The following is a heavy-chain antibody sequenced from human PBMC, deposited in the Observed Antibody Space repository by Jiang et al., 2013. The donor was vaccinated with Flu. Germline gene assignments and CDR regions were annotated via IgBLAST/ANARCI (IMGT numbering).Heavy chain of an antibody. CDR1: FTSYW. CDR3: ARSKYYYGSGSYYSPYYYGMDV. D-gene: IGHD3-10*01. CDR2: IDPSDSYT. J-gene: IGHJ6*02. V-gene: IGHV5-10-1*01. Sequence: FTSYWISWVRQMPGKGLEWMGRIDPSDSYTNYSPSFQGHVTISADKSISTAYLQWSSLKASDTAMYYCARSKYYYGSGSYYSPYYYGMDVWGQGTTVTVSS.